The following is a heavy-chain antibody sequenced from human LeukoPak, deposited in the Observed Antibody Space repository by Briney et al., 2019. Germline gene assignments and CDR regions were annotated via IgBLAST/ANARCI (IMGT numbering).Heavy chain of an antibody. CDR1: GGSISSNNW. D-gene: IGHD1-1*01. Sequence: NASGTLSLTCAVSGGSISSNNWWGWVRQPPGKGLEWIGEIYHSGSPSYNPSLKSRVTISVDKSRNHFSLNLSSVTAADTAVYYCARVNINNWHSCDYWGQGTLVTVSS. CDR2: IYHSGSP. J-gene: IGHJ4*02. V-gene: IGHV4-4*02. CDR3: ARVNINNWHSCDY.